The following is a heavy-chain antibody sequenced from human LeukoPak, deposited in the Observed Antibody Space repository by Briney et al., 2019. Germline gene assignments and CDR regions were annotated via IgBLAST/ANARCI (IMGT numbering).Heavy chain of an antibody. J-gene: IGHJ4*02. V-gene: IGHV3-7*01. D-gene: IGHD3-9*01. CDR1: GFTFSSYW. CDR3: AKERVDWRYFDY. CDR2: INQDGSDK. Sequence: GGSLRLSCAASGFTFSSYWMSWVRQAPGKGLEWVAKINQDGSDKYYVDSVKGRFTISRDNAKNTLCLQMNSLRAEDTAVYYCAKERVDWRYFDYWGQGTLVTVSS.